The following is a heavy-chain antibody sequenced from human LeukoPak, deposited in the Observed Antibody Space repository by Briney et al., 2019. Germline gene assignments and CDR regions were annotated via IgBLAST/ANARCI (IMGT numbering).Heavy chain of an antibody. Sequence: GASLKISCKGSGYSFTTYWIGWVRQMPGKGLEWMGIIYPGDSDARYGPSFQGQVTISVDKSINTAYLQWSSLKASDTAMYYCARQITFGGVEFDPWGQGTLVTVSS. CDR3: ARQITFGGVEFDP. V-gene: IGHV5-51*01. J-gene: IGHJ5*02. CDR1: GYSFTTYW. D-gene: IGHD3-16*01. CDR2: IYPGDSDA.